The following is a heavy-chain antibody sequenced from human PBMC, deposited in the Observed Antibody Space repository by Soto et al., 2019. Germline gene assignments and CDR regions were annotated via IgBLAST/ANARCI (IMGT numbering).Heavy chain of an antibody. CDR3: ASSNCGGDCYVGYYYYMDV. Sequence: ASVKVSCKASGYTFTSYYMHWVRQAPGQGLEWMGIINPSGGSTSYAQKFQGRVTMTRDTSTSTVYMELSSLRSEDTAVYYCASSNCGGDCYVGYYYYMDVWGKGTTVTVSS. D-gene: IGHD2-21*01. V-gene: IGHV1-46*03. J-gene: IGHJ6*03. CDR2: INPSGGST. CDR1: GYTFTSYY.